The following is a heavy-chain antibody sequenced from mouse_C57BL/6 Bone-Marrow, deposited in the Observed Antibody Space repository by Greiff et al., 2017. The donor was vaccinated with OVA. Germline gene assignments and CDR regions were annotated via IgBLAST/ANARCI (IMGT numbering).Heavy chain of an antibody. J-gene: IGHJ4*01. CDR1: GYSITSGYD. Sequence: EVKLQESGPGMVKPSQSLSLTCTVTGYSITSGYDWHWIRHFPGNKLEWMGYISYSGSTNYNPSLKSRISITHDTSKNHFFLKLNSVTTEDTATYYCARGPGYYAMDYWGQGTSVTVSS. CDR3: ARGPGYYAMDY. V-gene: IGHV3-1*01. CDR2: ISYSGST.